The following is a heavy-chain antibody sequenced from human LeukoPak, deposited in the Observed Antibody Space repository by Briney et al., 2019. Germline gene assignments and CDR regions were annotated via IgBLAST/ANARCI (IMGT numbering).Heavy chain of an antibody. V-gene: IGHV4-59*01. J-gene: IGHJ5*02. CDR2: IYHSGST. CDR1: GGSISSYH. CDR3: ANGGYCSVTSCYPKWFDP. D-gene: IGHD2-2*01. Sequence: SETLSLTCTVSGGSISSYHWSSIRQPPGKGLEWIGYIYHSGSTNYNPSLKSRVTMSVDTSKNQFSLKLRSVTAADTAVYYCANGGYCSVTSCYPKWFDPWGQGTLVTVSS.